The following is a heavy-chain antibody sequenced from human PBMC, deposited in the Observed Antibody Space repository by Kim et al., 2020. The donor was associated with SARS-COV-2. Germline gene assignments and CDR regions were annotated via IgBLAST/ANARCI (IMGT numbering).Heavy chain of an antibody. Sequence: NTYYNPSLQSRVTISPDTSKKQFSLKLNSVTAADTAVYYCGRLSSSRVDYWGQGTLVTVSS. V-gene: IGHV4-39*01. CDR3: GRLSSSRVDY. J-gene: IGHJ4*02. CDR2: NT. D-gene: IGHD6-13*01.